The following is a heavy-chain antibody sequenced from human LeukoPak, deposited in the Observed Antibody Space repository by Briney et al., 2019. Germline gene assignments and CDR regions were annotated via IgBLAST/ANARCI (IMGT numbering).Heavy chain of an antibody. D-gene: IGHD2-15*01. J-gene: IGHJ4*02. V-gene: IGHV3-23*01. Sequence: PGGSLRLSCAASGFTFSSYAMSGVRQAPGKGLEWVSAISGSGGSTYYADSVKGRFTISRDTSKNTLYLQMNSLRAEDTAVYYCTRDRGGSPTDVFDYWGQGTLVTVSS. CDR3: TRDRGGSPTDVFDY. CDR1: GFTFSSYA. CDR2: ISGSGGST.